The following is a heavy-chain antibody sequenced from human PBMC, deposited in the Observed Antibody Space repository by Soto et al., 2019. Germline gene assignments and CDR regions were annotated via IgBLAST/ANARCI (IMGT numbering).Heavy chain of an antibody. J-gene: IGHJ4*02. CDR1: GLTFSSYA. V-gene: IGHV3-23*01. D-gene: IGHD2-15*01. CDR3: AKGGGSYYWNPFDY. CDR2: ISGSDGST. Sequence: PGGSLRLSCAASGLTFSSYAMSWFRQAPGKGLEWVSAISGSDGSTHYADSVKGRFTISRDNSKKTLYLQMNSLRAEDTAVYYCAKGGGSYYWNPFDYWGQGTLVTVSS.